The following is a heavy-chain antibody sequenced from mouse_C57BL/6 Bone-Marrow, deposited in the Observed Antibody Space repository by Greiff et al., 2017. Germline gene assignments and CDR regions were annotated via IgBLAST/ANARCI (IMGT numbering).Heavy chain of an antibody. CDR3: ARDPPPGFAY. CDR2: IDPPDSYT. V-gene: IGHV1-50*01. CDR1: GYTFTSYW. Sequence: QVQLQQPGAELVKPGASVKLSCKASGYTFTSYWMQWVKQRPGQGLEWIGEIDPPDSYTNYNQKFKGKATLTVDTSSSTAYMQLSSLTSEDSAVYYCARDPPPGFAYWGQGTLVTVSA. J-gene: IGHJ3*01.